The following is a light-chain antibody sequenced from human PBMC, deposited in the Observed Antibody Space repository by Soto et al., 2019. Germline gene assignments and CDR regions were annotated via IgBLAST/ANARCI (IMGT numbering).Light chain of an antibody. CDR3: QQYNSYSPWT. CDR1: QSINNW. J-gene: IGKJ1*01. V-gene: IGKV1-5*01. Sequence: DIQMTQSPSTLSASVGDRVAITCRASQSINNWLAWYQLKPGKAPKLLIYDASTLESGVPSRFSGSGSGTEFTLTISSLQPDDFVTYYCQQYNSYSPWTFGQGTKWIS. CDR2: DAS.